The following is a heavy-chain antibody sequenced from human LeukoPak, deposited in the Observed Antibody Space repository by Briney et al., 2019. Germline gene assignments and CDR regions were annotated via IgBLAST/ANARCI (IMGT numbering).Heavy chain of an antibody. Sequence: PGGSLRLSCAASGFTFSSYAMSWVRQAPGKGLEWVSGISGSGGSTYYADSVSGGSTYYADSVKGRFTISRDNSKNTLYLQMNSLRAEDTAVYFCAKEDEINKPVQIGHWDAFDIWGQGTMVTVSS. CDR1: GFTFSSYA. D-gene: IGHD1-1*01. CDR2: ISGSGGSTYYADSVSGGST. CDR3: AKEDEINKPVQIGHWDAFDI. J-gene: IGHJ3*02. V-gene: IGHV3-23*01.